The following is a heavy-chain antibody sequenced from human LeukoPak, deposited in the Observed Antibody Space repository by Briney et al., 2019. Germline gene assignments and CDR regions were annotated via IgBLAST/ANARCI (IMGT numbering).Heavy chain of an antibody. CDR1: GYTFTSYA. Sequence: GASVKVSCKASGYTFTSYAMHWVRQAPGQRLEWMVWINAGNGNTKYSQKFQGRVTITRDTSASTAYMELSSLRSEDTAVYYCARDSGTIPFDYWGQGTLVTVSS. V-gene: IGHV1-3*01. CDR3: ARDSGTIPFDY. D-gene: IGHD1-1*01. J-gene: IGHJ4*02. CDR2: INAGNGNT.